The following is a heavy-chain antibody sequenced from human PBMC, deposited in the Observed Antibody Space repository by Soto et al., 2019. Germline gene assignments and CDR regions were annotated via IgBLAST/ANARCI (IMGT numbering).Heavy chain of an antibody. CDR2: INPKSGST. D-gene: IGHD3-3*02. CDR3: AKVRAFLYLDL. J-gene: IGHJ2*01. Sequence: ASVKVSCKASGYTFTGFYIHWVRQVPGQGLEWVGWINPKSGSTNYAQKVQGRVTMTRDTSVSTSYMELNRLNFDDSAIYYCAKVRAFLYLDLWGRGTQVTVSS. CDR1: GYTFTGFY. V-gene: IGHV1-2*02.